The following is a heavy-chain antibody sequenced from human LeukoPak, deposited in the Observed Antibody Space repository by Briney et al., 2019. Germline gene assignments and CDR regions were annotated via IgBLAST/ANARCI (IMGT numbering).Heavy chain of an antibody. J-gene: IGHJ6*03. CDR2: IIPIFGTA. V-gene: IGHV1-69*05. Sequence: ASVKVSCKAPGGTFSSYAISWVRQAPGQGLEWMGGIIPIFGTANYAQKFQGRVTITTDESTSTAYMELSSLRSEDTAVYYCARTTMVRGVTSYYMDVWGKGTTVTVSS. D-gene: IGHD3-10*01. CDR3: ARTTMVRGVTSYYMDV. CDR1: GGTFSSYA.